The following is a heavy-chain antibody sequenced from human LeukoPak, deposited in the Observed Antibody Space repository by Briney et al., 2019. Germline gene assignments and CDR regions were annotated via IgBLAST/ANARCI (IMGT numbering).Heavy chain of an antibody. V-gene: IGHV1-2*02. CDR2: INPNSGGT. D-gene: IGHD2-2*01. CDR1: GYTFTGYY. Sequence: ASVKVSCKASGYTFTGYYMHWVRQAPGQGLEWMGWINPNSGGTNYAQKFQGRVTMTRDTSISTAYMGLSRLRSDDTAVYYCARDPIVVVPAAAYEYYYYYMDVWGKGTTVTVSS. J-gene: IGHJ6*03. CDR3: ARDPIVVVPAAAYEYYYYYMDV.